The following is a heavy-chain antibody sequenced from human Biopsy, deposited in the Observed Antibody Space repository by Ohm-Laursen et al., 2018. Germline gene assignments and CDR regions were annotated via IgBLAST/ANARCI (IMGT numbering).Heavy chain of an antibody. CDR1: GYTLTALS. CDR3: AADINVWNVNY. Sequence: GSSVKVSCKVSGYTLTALSMHWVRQAPGRGLEWMGGFAPENGKTIYAQKFQGRITMTEDTSTDTAYMELSSLRSEDTAVYYCAADINVWNVNYWGQGTQVTVFS. D-gene: IGHD1-1*01. CDR2: FAPENGKT. J-gene: IGHJ4*02. V-gene: IGHV1-24*01.